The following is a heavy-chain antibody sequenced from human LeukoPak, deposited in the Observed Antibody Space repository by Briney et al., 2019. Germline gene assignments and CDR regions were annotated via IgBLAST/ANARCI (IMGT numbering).Heavy chain of an antibody. D-gene: IGHD6-6*01. J-gene: IGHJ6*03. V-gene: IGHV4-39*07. Sequence: SETLSLTCTVSGGSISSGSYYWSWIRQPPGKGLEWIGEINHSGSTNYNPSLKSRVTISVGTSKNQFSLKLSSVTAADTAVYYCARSVSSSSTLYYYYYMDVWGKGTTVTVSS. CDR1: GGSISSGSYY. CDR2: INHSGST. CDR3: ARSVSSSSTLYYYYYMDV.